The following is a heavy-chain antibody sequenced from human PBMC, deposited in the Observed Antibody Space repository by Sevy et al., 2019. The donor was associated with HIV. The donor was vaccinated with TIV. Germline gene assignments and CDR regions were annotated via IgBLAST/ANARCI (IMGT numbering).Heavy chain of an antibody. V-gene: IGHV3-23*01. Sequence: GGSLRLACAASGFTFSSYAMSWVRLAPGKGLEWVSAISGSGGSTDYADSVKGRFTISRDNSKNTLYLQMNSLRAEDTAVYYSAKEGYSSSSHFDYWGQGTLVTVSS. J-gene: IGHJ4*02. CDR3: AKEGYSSSSHFDY. CDR1: GFTFSSYA. D-gene: IGHD6-6*01. CDR2: ISGSGGST.